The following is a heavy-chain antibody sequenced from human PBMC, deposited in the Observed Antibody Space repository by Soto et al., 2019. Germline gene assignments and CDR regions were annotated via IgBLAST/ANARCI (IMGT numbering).Heavy chain of an antibody. J-gene: IGHJ6*02. CDR2: IITIFGTA. CDR1: GGTFSSYA. V-gene: IGHV1-69*06. Sequence: SSVKVSCKASGGTFSSYAISCVRQAPGQGLEWMGGIITIFGTANYAQKFQGRVTITADKSTSTAYMELSSLRAEDTAVYYCASFVDTAMGGAYYYYGMDVWGQGTTVTVSS. CDR3: ASFVDTAMGGAYYYYGMDV. D-gene: IGHD5-18*01.